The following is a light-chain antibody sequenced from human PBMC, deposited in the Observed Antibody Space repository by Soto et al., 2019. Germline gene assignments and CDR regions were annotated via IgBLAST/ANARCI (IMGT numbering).Light chain of an antibody. CDR3: QQYYNNPIS. CDR2: WAS. CDR1: QHILYSPNNKNS. V-gene: IGKV4-1*01. J-gene: IGKJ5*01. Sequence: DIVMTQSPDSLAVSLGERATIDCKSSQHILYSPNNKNSLAWFQQKPGQPPKLLIYWASTRDSGVPDRFSGSASGTDFTLTISSLQAEDVAVYYCQQYYNNPISFGQGTRLEIK.